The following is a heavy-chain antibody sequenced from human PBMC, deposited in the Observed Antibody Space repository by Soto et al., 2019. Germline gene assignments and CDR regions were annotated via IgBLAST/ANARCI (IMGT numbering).Heavy chain of an antibody. CDR2: INHSSST. Sequence: PSETLSLTCAVYGGSLSGYFWSWIRQPPGKGLEWIGEINHSSSTNYSPSLKSRVTISVDMSKNQFSLKLSSVTAADTAVYYCARDKRYCSSTSCYYYYGMDVWGQGTTVTVSS. CDR1: GGSLSGYF. J-gene: IGHJ6*02. V-gene: IGHV4-34*01. D-gene: IGHD2-2*01. CDR3: ARDKRYCSSTSCYYYYGMDV.